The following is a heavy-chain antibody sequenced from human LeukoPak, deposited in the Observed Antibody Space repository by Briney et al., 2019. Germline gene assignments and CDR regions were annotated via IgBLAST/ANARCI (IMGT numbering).Heavy chain of an antibody. V-gene: IGHV3-64*01. CDR2: NSSSGGST. D-gene: IGHD6-13*01. Sequence: GGSLRLSCAASGFTFSSFAMHWVRQAPGKGLEYVSANSSSGGSTYYANSVKGRFTISRDNSKNTLYLQMGRLRGEDLAVYYCARLYSRSWYAAFDIWGEGTMVTLSS. J-gene: IGHJ3*02. CDR3: ARLYSRSWYAAFDI. CDR1: GFTFSSFA.